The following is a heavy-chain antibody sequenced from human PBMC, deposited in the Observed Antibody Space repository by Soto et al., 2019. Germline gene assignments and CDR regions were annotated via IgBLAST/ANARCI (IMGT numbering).Heavy chain of an antibody. Sequence: GESLKISCKGSGYSFTSYWISWVRQMPGKGLEWMGRIDPSDSYTNYSPSFQGHVTISADKSISTAYLQWSSLKASDTAMCYCARHSPSSSSSYYYYGMDVWGQGTTVTVSS. D-gene: IGHD6-6*01. CDR1: GYSFTSYW. J-gene: IGHJ6*02. CDR3: ARHSPSSSSSYYYYGMDV. V-gene: IGHV5-10-1*01. CDR2: IDPSDSYT.